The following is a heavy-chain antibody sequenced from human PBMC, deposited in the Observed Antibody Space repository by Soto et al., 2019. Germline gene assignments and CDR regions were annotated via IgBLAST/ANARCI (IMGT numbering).Heavy chain of an antibody. CDR2: IIPIFGTA. Sequence: QVQLVQSGAEVKKPGSSVKVSCKASGGTFSSYAISWVRQAPGQGLEWMGGIIPIFGTANYAQKFQGRVTITADETTSRAYMALSSLRSEDTAVYYCARDPPYYDFWSGYQAHNYYGMDVWGQGTTITVSS. CDR1: GGTFSSYA. J-gene: IGHJ6*02. D-gene: IGHD3-3*01. CDR3: ARDPPYYDFWSGYQAHNYYGMDV. V-gene: IGHV1-69*01.